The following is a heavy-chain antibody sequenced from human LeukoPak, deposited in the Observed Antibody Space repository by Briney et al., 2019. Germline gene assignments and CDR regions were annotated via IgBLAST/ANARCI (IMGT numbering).Heavy chain of an antibody. J-gene: IGHJ6*02. V-gene: IGHV1-8*01. CDR2: MNPNTGNT. Sequence: ASVKVSCKASGYTFTNYDINWVRQATGQGLEWMGWMNPNTGNTGYAQKFQGRVTMTRNTSITTAYMELSGLRSDDTAVYYCARVFNGRYYYYGMDVWGQGTTVTVSS. CDR1: GYTFTNYD. CDR3: ARVFNGRYYYYGMDV.